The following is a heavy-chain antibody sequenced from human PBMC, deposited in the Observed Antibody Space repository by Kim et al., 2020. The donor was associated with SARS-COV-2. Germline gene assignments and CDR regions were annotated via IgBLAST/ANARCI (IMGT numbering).Heavy chain of an antibody. V-gene: IGHV5-51*01. CDR1: GYIFATNW. CDR2: IYPGDSDA. Sequence: GESLKISCKGSGYIFATNWIGWVRQMPGKGLEWMGIIYPGDSDARYNPSFQGQVTFSVNKAISTAYLQWSSLKASDPAMYYCARSINWFDPWGQGTLVTVSS. CDR3: ARSINWFDP. J-gene: IGHJ5*02.